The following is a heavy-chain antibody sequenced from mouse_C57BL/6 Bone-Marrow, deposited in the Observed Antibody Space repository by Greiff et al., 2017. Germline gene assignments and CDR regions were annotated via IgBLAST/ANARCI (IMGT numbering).Heavy chain of an antibody. D-gene: IGHD2-1*01. CDR2: INPYNGGT. J-gene: IGHJ1*03. CDR3: AKSGNYVSYWYFDV. Sequence: VQLQQSGPVLVKPGASVKMSCKASGYTFTDYYMNWVKQSHGTSLEWIGVINPYNGGTSYNQKFKGKATLTVDKSSSTAYMELNSLTSEDSAVYYCAKSGNYVSYWYFDVWGTGTTVTVSS. CDR1: GYTFTDYY. V-gene: IGHV1-19*01.